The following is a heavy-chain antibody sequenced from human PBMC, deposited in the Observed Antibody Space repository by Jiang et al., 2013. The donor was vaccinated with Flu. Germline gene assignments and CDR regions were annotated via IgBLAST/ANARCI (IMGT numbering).Heavy chain of an antibody. D-gene: IGHD3-16*01. CDR2: ISSSNI. V-gene: IGHV3-48*01. Sequence: GLVQPGGSLRLSCAASGFTFSTYPMSWVRQAPGKGLEWVSYISSSNIYYADSVKGRFTISRDNAKNSLSLQMNSLRAEDTAVYYCVREGGFDYWGQGTLVTVSS. J-gene: IGHJ4*02. CDR1: GFTFSTYP. CDR3: VREGGFDY.